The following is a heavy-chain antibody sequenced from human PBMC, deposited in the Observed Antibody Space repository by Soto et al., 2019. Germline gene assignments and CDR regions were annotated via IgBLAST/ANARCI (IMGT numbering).Heavy chain of an antibody. CDR2: IKDEGSST. CDR3: VRTAYYNGMDV. Sequence: EVQLVESGGGLVQPGGSLRLSCAASGFTFSNYWMHWVRQAPGKGLLWLSHIKDEGSSTSYADSVKGRFTISRDNGKNPLYVEMHSLRAAGTGVYYCVRTAYYNGMDVWGQGTTVTVS. J-gene: IGHJ6*02. CDR1: GFTFSNYW. V-gene: IGHV3-74*01. D-gene: IGHD5-18*01.